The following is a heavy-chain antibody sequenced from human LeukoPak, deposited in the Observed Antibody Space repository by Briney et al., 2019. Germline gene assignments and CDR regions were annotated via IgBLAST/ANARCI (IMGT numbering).Heavy chain of an antibody. J-gene: IGHJ4*02. Sequence: SETLSLTCTVSGYSISSGYYWGWIRQPPGKGLEWIGSIYHSGSTYYNPSLKSRVTISVDTSKNQFSLKLSSVTAADTAVYYCARAEPKGAKGYFDYWGQGTLVTVSS. D-gene: IGHD1-26*01. CDR3: ARAEPKGAKGYFDY. CDR1: GYSISSGYY. V-gene: IGHV4-38-2*02. CDR2: IYHSGST.